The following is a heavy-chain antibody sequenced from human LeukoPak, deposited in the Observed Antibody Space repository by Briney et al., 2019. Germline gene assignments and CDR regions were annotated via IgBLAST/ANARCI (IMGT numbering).Heavy chain of an antibody. Sequence: ASVKVSCKASGYTFTSYYLRWVRQAPGQGLEWMGWFNPNSGGTNYAQKFQGRVTMTRDTSISTAYMELSRLRSDDTAEYYCARALYYDSSGYYSSSYYYFQHWGQGTLVTVSS. J-gene: IGHJ1*01. D-gene: IGHD3-22*01. CDR3: ARALYYDSSGYYSSSYYYFQH. CDR1: GYTFTSYY. CDR2: FNPNSGGT. V-gene: IGHV1-2*02.